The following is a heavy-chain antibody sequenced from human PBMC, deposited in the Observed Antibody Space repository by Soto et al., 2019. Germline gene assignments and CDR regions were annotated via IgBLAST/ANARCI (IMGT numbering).Heavy chain of an antibody. V-gene: IGHV3-21*01. CDR2: ISSSSSYI. J-gene: IGHJ6*02. CDR3: ARGGELLYYYYYGMDV. D-gene: IGHD1-7*01. CDR1: GFTFSSYS. Sequence: PVGSLRLSCAASGFTFSSYSMNWVRQAPGKGLEWVSSISSSSSYIYYADSVKGRFTISRDNAKNSLYLQMNSLRAEDTAVYYCARGGELLYYYYYGMDVWGQGTTVTVSS.